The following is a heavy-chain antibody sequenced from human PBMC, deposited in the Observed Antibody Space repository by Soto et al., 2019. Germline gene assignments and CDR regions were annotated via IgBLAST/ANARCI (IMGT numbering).Heavy chain of an antibody. CDR3: ARTTYLPDYYGMDV. CDR2: IKQDGSEK. V-gene: IGHV3-7*03. J-gene: IGHJ6*02. Sequence: PGGSLRLSCAASGFTFSSYWMSWVRQAPGKGLEWVANIKQDGSEKYYVDSVKGRFTISRDNAKNSLYLQMNSLRAEDTAVYYCARTTYLPDYYGMDVWGQGTTVTVSS. CDR1: GFTFSSYW.